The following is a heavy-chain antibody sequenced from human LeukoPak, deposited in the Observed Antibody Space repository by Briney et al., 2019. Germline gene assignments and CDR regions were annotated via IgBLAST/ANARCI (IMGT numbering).Heavy chain of an antibody. CDR3: ARSAGVYYFDQ. Sequence: SETLSLTCSVSGVSITSSYWSWIRQPPGKGLEWIGFVHYTGSFNYNPSLRSRATISLDMSENQVSLKLTSVIAADTAVYYCARSAGVYYFDQWGQGIPVTVSS. CDR1: GVSITSSY. D-gene: IGHD2-8*02. J-gene: IGHJ4*02. CDR2: VHYTGSF. V-gene: IGHV4-59*08.